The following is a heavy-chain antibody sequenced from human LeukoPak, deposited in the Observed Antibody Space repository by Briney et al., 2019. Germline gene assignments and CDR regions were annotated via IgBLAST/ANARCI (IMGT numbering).Heavy chain of an antibody. Sequence: GGSLRLSCAASGFTFSSYSMNWVRQAPGKGLEWVSSISSSSSYIYYADSVKGRFTISRDNAKNSLYLQMNSLRAEDTAVYYCAKDGGIAAAELWFDPWGQGTLVTVSS. J-gene: IGHJ5*02. CDR2: ISSSSSYI. V-gene: IGHV3-21*04. D-gene: IGHD6-13*01. CDR1: GFTFSSYS. CDR3: AKDGGIAAAELWFDP.